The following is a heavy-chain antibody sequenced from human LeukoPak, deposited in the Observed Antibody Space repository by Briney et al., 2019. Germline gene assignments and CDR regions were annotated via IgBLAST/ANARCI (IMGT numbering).Heavy chain of an antibody. CDR2: INSDGSST. V-gene: IGHV3-74*01. D-gene: IGHD3-9*01. CDR1: GFTFSSYW. Sequence: GGSLRLSCAASGFTFSSYWMHWVRQAPGKGLVWVSRINSDGSSTSYADSVKGRFTISRDNAKNTLYLQMNSLRAEDTAVYYCARVKGSYYDIDWGQGTLATVSS. CDR3: ARVKGSYYDID. J-gene: IGHJ4*02.